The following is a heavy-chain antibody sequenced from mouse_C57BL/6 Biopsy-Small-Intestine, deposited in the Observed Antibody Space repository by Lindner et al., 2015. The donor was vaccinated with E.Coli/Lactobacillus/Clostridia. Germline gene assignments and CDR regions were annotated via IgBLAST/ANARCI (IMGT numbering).Heavy chain of an antibody. V-gene: IGHV1-7*01. Sequence: SVKVSCKAFGYTFTSYGISWVRQAPGQGLEWMGWISTYNGNTKYAQKFQGRVTMPTDTSTSTVYMELRSLISDDTAVYYCARGVSSFDYWGQGTLVTVSS. J-gene: IGHJ4*01. CDR2: ISTYNGNT. CDR3: ARGVSSFDY. CDR1: GYTFTSYG.